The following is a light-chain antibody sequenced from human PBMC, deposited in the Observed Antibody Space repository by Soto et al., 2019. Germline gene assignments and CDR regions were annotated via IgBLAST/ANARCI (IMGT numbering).Light chain of an antibody. CDR3: AAWDDSLSGVV. CDR1: SSDLAIYNY. V-gene: IGLV2-14*03. CDR2: GNS. Sequence: QSALTQPASVSGSPGQSITISCTGTSSDLAIYNYVSWYQQQPGKAPKLLMHGNSQRPSGVPDRFSGSKSGTSASLAISGLRTEDEADYYCAAWDDSLSGVVFGGGTKLTVL. J-gene: IGLJ2*01.